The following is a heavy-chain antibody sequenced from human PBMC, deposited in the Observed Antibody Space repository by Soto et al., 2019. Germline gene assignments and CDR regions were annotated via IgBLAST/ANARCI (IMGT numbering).Heavy chain of an antibody. D-gene: IGHD3-22*01. Sequence: ASVKVSCKVSGYTLTELSMHWVRQATGQGLEWMGWMNPNSGNTGYAQKFQGRVTMTRNTSISTAYMELSSLRSEDTAVYYCARGFTYYYDSSGLDYWGQGTLVTVSS. J-gene: IGHJ4*02. CDR1: GYTLTELS. V-gene: IGHV1-8*01. CDR3: ARGFTYYYDSSGLDY. CDR2: MNPNSGNT.